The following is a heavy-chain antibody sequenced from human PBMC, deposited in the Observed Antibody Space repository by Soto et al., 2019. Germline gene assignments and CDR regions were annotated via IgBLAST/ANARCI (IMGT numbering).Heavy chain of an antibody. Sequence: ASVKVSCKASGYTFSGYYIHWVRQAPGQGLEWMGWINPNSGDTNYAQKFQGRVTMTRGTSITTAYMELSRLRSDDTAVYYCARVSSAVAATNAFDIWGQGTMVTVSS. CDR2: INPNSGDT. V-gene: IGHV1-2*02. J-gene: IGHJ3*02. D-gene: IGHD6-19*01. CDR3: ARVSSAVAATNAFDI. CDR1: GYTFSGYY.